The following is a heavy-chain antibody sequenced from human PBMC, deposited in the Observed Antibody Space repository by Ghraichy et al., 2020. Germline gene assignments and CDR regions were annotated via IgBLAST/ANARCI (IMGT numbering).Heavy chain of an antibody. CDR1: VGSFNGYY. J-gene: IGHJ3*02. CDR3: ARRRQTWSAAEGDAFDI. V-gene: IGHV4-34*01. CDR2: IHPTGTT. D-gene: IGHD5-18*01. Sequence: SETLSLTCAVYVGSFNGYYWSWIRQPPGKGLELIGEIHPTGTTNNSPSLKRRLTLLVDTPKNQFSLLLKSVTAADTGMYYCARRRQTWSAAEGDAFDIWSQGTMVTVSS.